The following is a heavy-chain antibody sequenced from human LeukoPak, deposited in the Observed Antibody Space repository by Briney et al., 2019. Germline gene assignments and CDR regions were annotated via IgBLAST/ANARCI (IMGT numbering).Heavy chain of an antibody. J-gene: IGHJ4*02. V-gene: IGHV1-69*06. CDR1: GGTFSSYA. CDR3: AKHGLPLVVISAPLDY. D-gene: IGHD2-15*01. CDR2: IIPIFGTA. Sequence: GASVKVSCKASGGTFSSYAISWVRQAPGQGLEWMGGIIPIFGTANYAQKFQGRVTITADKSTSTAYMELSSLRSEDTAVYYCAKHGLPLVVISAPLDYWGQGTLVTVAS.